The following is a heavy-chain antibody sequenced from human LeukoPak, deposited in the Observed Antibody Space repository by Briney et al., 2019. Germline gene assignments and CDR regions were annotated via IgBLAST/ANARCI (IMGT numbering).Heavy chain of an antibody. D-gene: IGHD3-10*01. CDR1: GFTFSSYW. CDR3: AKGGFGESRDAFDI. Sequence: GGSLRLSCAASGFTFSSYWMSWVRRAPGKGLEWVANIKEDGSEKYYVDSVKGRFTISRDNAKNSLYLQMNSLRAEDTALYYCAKGGFGESRDAFDIWGQGTMVTVSS. J-gene: IGHJ3*02. CDR2: IKEDGSEK. V-gene: IGHV3-7*03.